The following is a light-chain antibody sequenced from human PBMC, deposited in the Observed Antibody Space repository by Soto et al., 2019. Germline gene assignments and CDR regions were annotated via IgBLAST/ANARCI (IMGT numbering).Light chain of an antibody. Sequence: EIVLTQSPATLSLSPGERATLSCRASQSVSSYLAWYQQKPGQAPRLLIYDASNRATGIPARFSGSGSGTDFTLTISSLEPEDFAVYFCQQYGNSPPNTFGQGTKVEIK. CDR2: DAS. CDR3: QQYGNSPPNT. V-gene: IGKV3-11*01. J-gene: IGKJ2*01. CDR1: QSVSSY.